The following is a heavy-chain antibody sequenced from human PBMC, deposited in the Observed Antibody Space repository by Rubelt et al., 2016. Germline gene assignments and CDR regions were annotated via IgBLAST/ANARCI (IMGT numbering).Heavy chain of an antibody. V-gene: IGHV3-74*01. J-gene: IGHJ5*02. CDR2: INSDGSST. CDR3: ARGGYCSEGTCYNWFDP. CDR1: GGSISSRNW. D-gene: IGHD2-15*01. Sequence: VQLQESGPGLVKPSGTLSLTCAVSGGSISSRNWWTWVRQPPGKGLVWVSRINSDGSSTIYADSVKGRFTISRDNAKNTLYLQVNSLRAEDTAVYYCARGGYCSEGTCYNWFDPWGQGTLVTVSS.